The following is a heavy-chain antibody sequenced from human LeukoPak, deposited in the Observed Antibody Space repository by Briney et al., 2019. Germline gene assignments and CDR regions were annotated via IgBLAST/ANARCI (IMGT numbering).Heavy chain of an antibody. Sequence: PGRSLRLSCAASGFTLSSYAIRWVRQAPGKGLEWVAVTSYDGRNKYYADSVKCRFTISRDNSKNTRYLQMSSLRAVATTVYYCANFGMGSLYGGDYWGQGTLVTASS. D-gene: IGHD3-10*02. J-gene: IGHJ4*02. CDR2: TSYDGRNK. CDR3: ANFGMGSLYGGDY. V-gene: IGHV3-30*07. CDR1: GFTLSSYA.